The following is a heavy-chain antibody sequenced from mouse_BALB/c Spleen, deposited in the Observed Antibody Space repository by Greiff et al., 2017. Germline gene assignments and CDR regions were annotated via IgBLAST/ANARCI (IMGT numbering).Heavy chain of an antibody. J-gene: IGHJ2*01. CDR2: INPSSGYT. D-gene: IGHD1-1*01. V-gene: IGHV1-4*01. CDR3: ARKGITTVVENY. Sequence: QVQLQQSGAELARPGASVKMSCKASGYTFTSYTMHWVKQRPGQGLEWIGYINPSSGYTNYNQKFKDKATLTADKSSSTAYMQLSSLTSEDSAVYYCARKGITTVVENYWGQGTTLTVSA. CDR1: GYTFTSYT.